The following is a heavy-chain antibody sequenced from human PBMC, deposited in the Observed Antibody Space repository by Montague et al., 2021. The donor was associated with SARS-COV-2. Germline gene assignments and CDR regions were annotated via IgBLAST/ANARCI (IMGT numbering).Heavy chain of an antibody. Sequence: SLRLSCAASGFPFSSYAMHWVRQAPGKGLEWVAVISYDGSNKYYADSVKGRFTISRDNSKNTLYLQMNSLRAEDTAVYYCAVDIVATIKRTFDYWGQGTLVTVSS. CDR2: ISYDGSNK. D-gene: IGHD5-12*01. J-gene: IGHJ4*02. CDR1: GFPFSSYA. CDR3: AVDIVATIKRTFDY. V-gene: IGHV3-30-3*01.